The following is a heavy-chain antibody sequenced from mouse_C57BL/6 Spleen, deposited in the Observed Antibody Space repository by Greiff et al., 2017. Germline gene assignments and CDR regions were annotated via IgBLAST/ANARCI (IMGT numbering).Heavy chain of an antibody. CDR2: IDPEDGDT. J-gene: IGHJ4*01. CDR3: TAHMDY. Sequence: VQLQQSGAELVRPGASVKLSCTASGFNIKDYYMHWVKQRPEQGLEWIGRIDPEDGDTEYAPKFQGKATMTADKSSNTPYLQLISLTSADTAVYYCTAHMDYWGQGTSVTVSS. V-gene: IGHV14-1*01. CDR1: GFNIKDYY.